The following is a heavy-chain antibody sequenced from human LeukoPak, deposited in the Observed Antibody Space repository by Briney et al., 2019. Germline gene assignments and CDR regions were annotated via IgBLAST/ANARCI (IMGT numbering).Heavy chain of an antibody. Sequence: RGSLRLSCAASGFTFSSYAMSWVRQAPGKGLEWVSAISGSGGSTYYADSVKGRFTISRDNSKSTLYLQMNSVRAEDTAVYFCAKDSTSGTWFGKFDYWGQGTLVTVSS. CDR2: ISGSGGST. V-gene: IGHV3-23*01. CDR1: GFTFSSYA. D-gene: IGHD3-10*01. CDR3: AKDSTSGTWFGKFDY. J-gene: IGHJ4*02.